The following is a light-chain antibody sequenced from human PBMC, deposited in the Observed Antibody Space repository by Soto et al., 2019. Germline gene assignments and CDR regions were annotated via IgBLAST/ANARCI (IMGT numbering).Light chain of an antibody. CDR2: EVK. CDR3: SSYTTTNIYV. V-gene: IGLV2-14*01. Sequence: QSVLTQPASVSGSPGQSITISCTGTSSDVGGYNYVSWYQQHPGKAPKLMIYEVKNRSSGVSNRFSGSKSGNTASLTISGLQAEDEADYYCSSYTTTNIYVFGTGTKLTVL. CDR1: SSDVGGYNY. J-gene: IGLJ1*01.